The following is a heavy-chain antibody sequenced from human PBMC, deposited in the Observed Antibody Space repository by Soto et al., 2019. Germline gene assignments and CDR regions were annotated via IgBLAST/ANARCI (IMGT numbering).Heavy chain of an antibody. CDR1: SGSISSSNW. V-gene: IGHV4-4*02. D-gene: IGHD2-15*01. CDR3: ARAGVAGYYFDY. Sequence: SSETLSLTCAVSSGSISSSNWWSWVRQPPGKGLEWIGEIYHSGSTNYNPSLKSRVTISVDKSKNQFSLKLSSVTAADTAVYYCARAGVAGYYFDYWGQGTLVTVSS. CDR2: IYHSGST. J-gene: IGHJ4*02.